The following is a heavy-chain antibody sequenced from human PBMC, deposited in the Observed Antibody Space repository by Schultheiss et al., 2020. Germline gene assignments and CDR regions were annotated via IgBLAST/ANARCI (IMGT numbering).Heavy chain of an antibody. D-gene: IGHD3-10*01. CDR1: GFTFSSYS. CDR2: ISSSSSYI. J-gene: IGHJ5*02. V-gene: IGHV3-21*01. Sequence: WGSLRLSCAASGFTFSSYSMNWVRQAPGKGLEWVSSISSSSSYIYYADSVKGRFTISRDNAKNSLYLQMNSLRAEDTAVYYCARSPTARVPGRFDPWGPGTLFTVAS. CDR3: ARSPTARVPGRFDP.